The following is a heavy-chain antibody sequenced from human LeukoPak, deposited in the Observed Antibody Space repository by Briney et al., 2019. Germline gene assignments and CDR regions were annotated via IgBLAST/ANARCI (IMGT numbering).Heavy chain of an antibody. V-gene: IGHV4-61*02. Sequence: SQTLSLTCTVSGDSISSGDYYWSWIRQPAGKGLEWIGRISSSGSTNYNPSLKSRVTISVDTSKNQFSLKLSSVTAADTAVYYCARDPFSGESSTQRRCSGGSCYSDAFDLWGQGTMVTVSS. D-gene: IGHD2-15*01. CDR1: GDSISSGDYY. CDR2: ISSSGST. CDR3: ARDPFSGESSTQRRCSGGSCYSDAFDL. J-gene: IGHJ3*01.